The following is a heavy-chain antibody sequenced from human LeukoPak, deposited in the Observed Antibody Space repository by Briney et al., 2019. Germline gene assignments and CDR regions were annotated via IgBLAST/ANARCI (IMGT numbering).Heavy chain of an antibody. Sequence: SVKVSCKAPGGTFSSYAISWVRQAPGQGLEWMGGIIPIFGTANYAQKFQGRVTITADESTSTAYMELSSLRSEDTAVYYCARDQTKKQWLTPDAFDIWGQGTMVTVSS. CDR3: ARDQTKKQWLTPDAFDI. J-gene: IGHJ3*02. CDR2: IIPIFGTA. CDR1: GGTFSSYA. V-gene: IGHV1-69*13. D-gene: IGHD6-19*01.